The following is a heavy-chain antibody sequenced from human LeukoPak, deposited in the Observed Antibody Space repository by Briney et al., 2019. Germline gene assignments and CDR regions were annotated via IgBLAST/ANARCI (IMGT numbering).Heavy chain of an antibody. CDR2: ISAYNGNT. J-gene: IGHJ4*02. CDR3: ARMGESIQLWFQSDY. D-gene: IGHD5-18*01. Sequence: GASVKVSCKASGYTFTSYGISWVRQAPGQGLEWMGWISAYNGNTNYAQKLQGRVTMITDTSTSTAYMGLRSLRSDDTAVYYCARMGESIQLWFQSDYWGQGTLVTVSS. V-gene: IGHV1-18*01. CDR1: GYTFTSYG.